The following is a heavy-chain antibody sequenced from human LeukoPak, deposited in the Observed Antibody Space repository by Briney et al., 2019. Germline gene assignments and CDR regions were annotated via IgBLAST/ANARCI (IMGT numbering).Heavy chain of an antibody. CDR2: ISGDGGST. Sequence: PGGSLRLSCAASGFTLDDYAMHWVRQAPGKGLEWVSLISGDGGSTYYADSVKGRFTISRDNSKNSLYLQMNSLRTEDTALYYCANLYYYDSSGYLNYYYGMDVWGQGTTVTVSS. CDR1: GFTLDDYA. J-gene: IGHJ6*02. D-gene: IGHD3-22*01. CDR3: ANLYYYDSSGYLNYYYGMDV. V-gene: IGHV3-43*02.